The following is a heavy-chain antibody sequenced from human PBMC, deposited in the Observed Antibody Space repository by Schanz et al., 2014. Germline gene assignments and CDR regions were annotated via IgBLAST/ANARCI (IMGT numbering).Heavy chain of an antibody. V-gene: IGHV3-23*01. Sequence: EGQLLESGGGLIQPGGSLRLSCAASGFTFSSYAMSWVRQAPGKGLEWVSTISASGGSTYYADSVKGRFTISRDNSKNTLYLQMNSLRAEDTAVYYCARANYRRKINFDYWGRGALVNGSS. CDR3: ARANYRRKINFDY. CDR1: GFTFSSYA. CDR2: ISASGGST. J-gene: IGHJ4*02. D-gene: IGHD3-10*01.